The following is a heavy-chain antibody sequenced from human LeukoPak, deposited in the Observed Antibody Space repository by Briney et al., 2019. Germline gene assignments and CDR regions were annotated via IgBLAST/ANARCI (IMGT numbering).Heavy chain of an antibody. J-gene: IGHJ5*02. Sequence: ASVKVSCKASGYTFTSYGISWVRQAPGQGLEWMGWISAYNGNTNYAQKLQGRVTMTTDTSKSTAYMELRSLRSDDTAVYYRARSPRSGSYEWFDPWGQGTLVTVSS. V-gene: IGHV1-18*01. CDR2: ISAYNGNT. CDR1: GYTFTSYG. D-gene: IGHD3-10*01. CDR3: ARSPRSGSYEWFDP.